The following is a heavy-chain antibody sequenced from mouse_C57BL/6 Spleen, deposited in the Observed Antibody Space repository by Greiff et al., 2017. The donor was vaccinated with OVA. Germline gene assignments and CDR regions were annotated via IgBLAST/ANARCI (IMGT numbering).Heavy chain of an antibody. V-gene: IGHV7-1*01. Sequence: EVKLQESGGGLVQSGRSLRLSCATSGFTFSDFYMEWVRQAPGKGLEWIAASRNKANDYTTEYSASVKGRFIVSRDTSQSILYLQMNALRAEDTAIYYCARDFRGNFDYWGQGTTLTVSS. J-gene: IGHJ2*01. CDR1: GFTFSDFY. CDR2: SRNKANDYTT. CDR3: ARDFRGNFDY.